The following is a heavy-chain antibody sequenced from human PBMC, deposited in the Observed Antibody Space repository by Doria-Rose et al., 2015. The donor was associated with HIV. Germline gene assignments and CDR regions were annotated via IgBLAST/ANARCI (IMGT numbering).Heavy chain of an antibody. Sequence: EWIGKINHGGSTNYTPSLKSRVTISLDMSKNQFSLKVTSVTAADTAVYYCARGPSDFGDYVAFQHWGQGTLVTVSS. D-gene: IGHD4-17*01. CDR2: INHGGST. J-gene: IGHJ1*01. CDR3: ARGPSDFGDYVAFQH. V-gene: IGHV4-34*01.